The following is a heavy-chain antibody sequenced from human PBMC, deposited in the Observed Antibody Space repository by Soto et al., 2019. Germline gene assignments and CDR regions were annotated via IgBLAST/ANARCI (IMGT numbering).Heavy chain of an antibody. CDR2: ISAHDGNT. Sequence: QVHLVQSGADVEKPGASVKVSCKGSGYAFTTYGITWVRQAPGQVLEWMGWISAHDGNTNYAQKLQGRVTVTRDTSTSTAYMELRSPRSDDTAVYYCARGRYGDYWGQGALVTVSS. CDR3: ARGRYGDY. D-gene: IGHD1-1*01. J-gene: IGHJ4*02. V-gene: IGHV1-18*01. CDR1: GYAFTTYG.